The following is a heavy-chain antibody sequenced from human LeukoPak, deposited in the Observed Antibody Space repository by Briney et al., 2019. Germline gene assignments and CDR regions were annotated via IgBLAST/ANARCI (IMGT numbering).Heavy chain of an antibody. J-gene: IGHJ5*02. D-gene: IGHD3-22*01. CDR2: LYYSGST. Sequence: SETLSLTCTVSGGSISSYYWTWIRQPPGKGLEWIGSLYYSGSTNYNPSLKRRVTISVDTSKNQFSLKLSSVTAADTAVYYCARDVNYYDSSGYLPWFDPWGQGTLVTVSS. CDR3: ARDVNYYDSSGYLPWFDP. CDR1: GGSISSYY. V-gene: IGHV4-59*12.